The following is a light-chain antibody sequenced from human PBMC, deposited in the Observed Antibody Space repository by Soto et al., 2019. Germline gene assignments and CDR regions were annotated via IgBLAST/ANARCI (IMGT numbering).Light chain of an antibody. V-gene: IGKV1-27*01. J-gene: IGKJ3*01. CDR3: QKYNFAPVP. CDR2: AAT. CDR1: QGFRNY. Sequence: DIQLTQSPFSLAAYVGDRVTITFRASQGFRNYLAWYQQKPGKVPKLLIYAATTLQSGVPSRFSGSGSGAEFTLPISSLQPEDVATYYCQKYNFAPVPFGPGTKVDIK.